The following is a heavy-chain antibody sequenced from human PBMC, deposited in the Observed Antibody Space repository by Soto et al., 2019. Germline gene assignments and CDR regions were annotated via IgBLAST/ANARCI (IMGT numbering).Heavy chain of an antibody. CDR3: ARAKYIESDGYYYYGMDF. CDR1: GFSFSTYS. J-gene: IGHJ6*02. D-gene: IGHD2-15*01. V-gene: IGHV3-48*02. CDR2: ISGSTNTI. Sequence: GGTLRLSCAASGFSFSTYSMNWVRQAPGKGLEWVSYISGSTNTIYYADSVKGRFTISRDNAKNSLHLQMNSLRDEDTAVYYCARAKYIESDGYYYYGMDFWGQGTTVTVSS.